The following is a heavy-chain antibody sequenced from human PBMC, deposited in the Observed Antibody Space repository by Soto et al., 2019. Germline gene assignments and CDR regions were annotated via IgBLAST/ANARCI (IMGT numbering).Heavy chain of an antibody. J-gene: IGHJ6*02. CDR2: ISGSGGST. Sequence: GGSLRLSCAVSGFTFSSYSMSWVRQAPGKGLEWVSAISGSGGSTYYADSVKGRFTISRDNSKNTLYLQMNSLRAEDTAVYYCAKRYSSSSDYYYYGMDVWGQGTTVTVSS. CDR1: GFTFSSYS. D-gene: IGHD6-6*01. CDR3: AKRYSSSSDYYYYGMDV. V-gene: IGHV3-23*01.